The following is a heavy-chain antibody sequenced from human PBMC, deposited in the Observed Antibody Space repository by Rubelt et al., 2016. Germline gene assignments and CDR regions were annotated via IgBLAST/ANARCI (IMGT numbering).Heavy chain of an antibody. V-gene: IGHV4-31*01. CDR3: ARALAAFNWFDH. J-gene: IGHJ5*02. CDR1: GCSISSGGYY. CDR2: IYYSGST. D-gene: IGHD6-6*01. Sequence: QLQLQESGPGLVKPSETLSLTCTVSGCSISSGGYYWSWIRQHPGKGLEWIGYIYYSGSTYYNPSLKCAVTISVDTSKNQCSLKLSSGTAADTAVYYCARALAAFNWFDHWGQGNLVTVSS.